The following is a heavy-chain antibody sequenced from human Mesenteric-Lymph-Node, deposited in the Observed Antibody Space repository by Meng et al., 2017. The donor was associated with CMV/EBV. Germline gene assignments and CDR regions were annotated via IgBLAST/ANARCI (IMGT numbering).Heavy chain of an antibody. J-gene: IGHJ6*02. Sequence: GGSLRLSCAASGFTFSSYEMNWVRQAPGKGLEWVSYISRSGSTIYYADSVKGRFTISRDNAKNSLYLQMNSLRAEDTAVYYCARGYRDSSGYSYYYYYGMDVWGQGTTVTVSS. CDR2: ISRSGSTI. D-gene: IGHD3-22*01. V-gene: IGHV3-48*03. CDR3: ARGYRDSSGYSYYYYYGMDV. CDR1: GFTFSSYE.